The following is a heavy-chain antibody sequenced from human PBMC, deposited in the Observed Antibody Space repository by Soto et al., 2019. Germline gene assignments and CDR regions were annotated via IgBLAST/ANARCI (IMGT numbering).Heavy chain of an antibody. D-gene: IGHD3-10*01. J-gene: IGHJ5*02. Sequence: QLQLQESRPGLVKPSETLSPTCSVSGGSISSSSYYWRWMRQPPGNVLEWLGRIYYNGSTYYNPSLKSRVTISVDTSKNQFSLKLSSVTAADTAVYYCARYSLLWFGELLYRNWFDPWGQGTLVTVSS. CDR3: ARYSLLWFGELLYRNWFDP. CDR1: GGSISSSSYY. CDR2: IYYNGST. V-gene: IGHV4-39*01.